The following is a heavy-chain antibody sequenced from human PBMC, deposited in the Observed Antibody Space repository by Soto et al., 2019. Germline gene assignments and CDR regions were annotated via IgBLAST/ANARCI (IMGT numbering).Heavy chain of an antibody. V-gene: IGHV1-18*01. J-gene: IGHJ6*03. Sequence: ASVKVSCKASGYTFTSYGISWVRQAPGQGLEWMGWISAYNGNTNYAQKLQGRVTMTTDTSTSTAYMELRSLRSDDTAVYYCARVGVGYYYYYYMDVWGKGTTVTVSS. D-gene: IGHD2-15*01. CDR2: ISAYNGNT. CDR1: GYTFTSYG. CDR3: ARVGVGYYYYYYMDV.